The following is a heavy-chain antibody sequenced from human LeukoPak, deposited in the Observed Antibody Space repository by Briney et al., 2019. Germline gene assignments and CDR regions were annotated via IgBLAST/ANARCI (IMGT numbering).Heavy chain of an antibody. CDR1: GYIFTNYW. D-gene: IGHD3-10*01. V-gene: IGHV5-51*01. Sequence: GESLKISCMGSGYIFTNYWIGWVRQMPGKGLEWMGIIYPGDSDTRYSPSFQGQVTISVDKSISTAYLQWSSLKASDTAMYYCARHLQAGSITSGMDVWGQGTTVTVS. CDR2: IYPGDSDT. J-gene: IGHJ6*02. CDR3: ARHLQAGSITSGMDV.